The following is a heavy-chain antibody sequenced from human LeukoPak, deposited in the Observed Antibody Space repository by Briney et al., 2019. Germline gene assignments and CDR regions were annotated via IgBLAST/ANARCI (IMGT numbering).Heavy chain of an antibody. J-gene: IGHJ4*02. Sequence: SVKVSCKASGGTFSSYAISWVRQAPGQGLEWMGGIIPIFGTANYAQKFQGRVTITADKSTSTAYMELSSLRSEDTAVYYCARDFGYSGYVDYFDYWGQGTLVTVSS. CDR3: ARDFGYSGYVDYFDY. CDR2: IIPIFGTA. CDR1: GGTFSSYA. D-gene: IGHD5-12*01. V-gene: IGHV1-69*06.